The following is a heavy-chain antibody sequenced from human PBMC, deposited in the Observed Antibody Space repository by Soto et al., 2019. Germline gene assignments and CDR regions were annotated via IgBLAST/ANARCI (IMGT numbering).Heavy chain of an antibody. D-gene: IGHD4-17*01. V-gene: IGHV3-11*05. CDR2: ISSSSSYT. CDR3: AREISTTGGYYGMDV. J-gene: IGHJ6*02. CDR1: GFTFSDYY. Sequence: GGSLRVSCAASGFTFSDYYMSWIRQAPGKGLEWVSYISSSSSYTNYADSVKGRFTISRDNAKNSLYLQMNSLRAEDTAVYYCAREISTTGGYYGMDVWGQGTTVTVSS.